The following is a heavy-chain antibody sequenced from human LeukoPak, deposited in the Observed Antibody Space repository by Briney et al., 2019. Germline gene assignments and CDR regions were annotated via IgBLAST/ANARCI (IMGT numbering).Heavy chain of an antibody. V-gene: IGHV1-46*01. CDR1: GYTFTSYY. Sequence: ASVKVSCKASGYTFTSYYMHWVRQAPGQGLEWMGIINPSGGSTSYAQKFQGRVTMTRDTSTSTVYMELSSLRSEDTAVYYCATVYGDYVRWFDPWGQGTLVTVSS. CDR3: ATVYGDYVRWFDP. J-gene: IGHJ5*02. D-gene: IGHD4-17*01. CDR2: INPSGGST.